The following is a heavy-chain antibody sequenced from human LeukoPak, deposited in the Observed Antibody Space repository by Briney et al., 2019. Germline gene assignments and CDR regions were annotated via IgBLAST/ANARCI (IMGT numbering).Heavy chain of an antibody. CDR1: GYSFASYW. Sequence: GESLKISCKASGYSFASYWIGRVRQMSGKGLEWMAIIHPNDGSSIYSPSFEGQVTISADKSINTAYLEWSTLKASDTAIYYCARHNNWAFDYWDRGTLLTVSS. CDR2: IHPNDGSS. J-gene: IGHJ4*02. V-gene: IGHV5-51*01. CDR3: ARHNNWAFDY. D-gene: IGHD2/OR15-2a*01.